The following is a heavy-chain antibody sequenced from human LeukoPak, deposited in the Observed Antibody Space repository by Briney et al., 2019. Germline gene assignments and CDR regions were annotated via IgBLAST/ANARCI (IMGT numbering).Heavy chain of an antibody. J-gene: IGHJ4*02. V-gene: IGHV3-9*02. CDR2: ISWHSGSI. Sequence: PGGSLRLSCAASRFTSHDYAMHWVRQAPGKGLEWVSGISWHSGSIGYADSVKGRFTISRDNAKNSLYLQMNSLRAEDTALYYCAKDTWDSGGYLSLWGQGTLVTVSS. D-gene: IGHD3-22*01. CDR1: RFTSHDYA. CDR3: AKDTWDSGGYLSL.